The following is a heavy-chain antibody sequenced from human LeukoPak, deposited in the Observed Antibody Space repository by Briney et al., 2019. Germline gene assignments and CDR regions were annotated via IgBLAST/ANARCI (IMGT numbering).Heavy chain of an antibody. CDR3: ARVYVTTTYYYYYMDV. D-gene: IGHD4-17*01. CDR1: GFTFSSYS. V-gene: IGHV3-21*01. J-gene: IGHJ6*03. CDR2: ISSSSSYI. Sequence: AGSLRLSRAASGFTFSSYSMNWVRQAPGKGLEWVSSISSSSSYIYYADSVKGRFTISRDNAKNSLSLQMNSLRAEDTAVYYCARVYVTTTYYYYYMDVWGKGTTVTVSS.